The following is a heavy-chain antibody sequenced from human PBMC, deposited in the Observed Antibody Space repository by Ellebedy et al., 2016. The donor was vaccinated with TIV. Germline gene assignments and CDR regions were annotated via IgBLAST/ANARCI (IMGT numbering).Heavy chain of an antibody. V-gene: IGHV1-18*01. J-gene: IGHJ4*02. CDR3: ARAEGSTNWSYYLDF. CDR2: FSGYYGNT. CDR1: GYTFKDFG. Sequence: AASEKVSCKASGYTFKDFGITWVRQAPGQGLEWMGWFSGYYGNTIYAQKFQGRFTMTTDTSTSTVYMELRSLTSDDTAVYYCARAEGSTNWSYYLDFWGQGTRVTVSS. D-gene: IGHD6-13*01.